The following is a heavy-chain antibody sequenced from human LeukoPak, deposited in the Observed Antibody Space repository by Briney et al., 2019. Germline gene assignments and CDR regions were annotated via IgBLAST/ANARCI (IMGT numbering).Heavy chain of an antibody. Sequence: SETLSLTCAVYGGSFSGYYWSWIRQPPGKGLEWIGEINHSGSTNYNPSLKSRVTISVDTSKNQFSLKLSSVTAADTAVYYCVTAPNQDFFDYWGQGTLVTVSS. CDR1: GGSFSGYY. D-gene: IGHD1-14*01. J-gene: IGHJ4*02. CDR2: INHSGST. V-gene: IGHV4-34*01. CDR3: VTAPNQDFFDY.